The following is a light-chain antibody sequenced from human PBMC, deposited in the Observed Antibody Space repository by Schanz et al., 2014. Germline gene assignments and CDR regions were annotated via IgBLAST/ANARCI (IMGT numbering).Light chain of an antibody. J-gene: IGLJ3*02. CDR1: SSDVGGYNY. V-gene: IGLV2-11*01. CDR2: DDT. CDR3: SSFGGSNNPPWV. Sequence: QSALTQPRSVSGSPGQSVTISCTGTSSDVGGYNYVSWYQQHPGKAPKLMLYDDTKRPSGVPDRFSGSKSGNTASLTVSGLQAEDEADYYCSSFGGSNNPPWVFGGGTKLTVL.